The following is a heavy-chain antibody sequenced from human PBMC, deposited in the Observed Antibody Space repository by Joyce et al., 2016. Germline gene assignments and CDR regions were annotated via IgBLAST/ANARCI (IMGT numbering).Heavy chain of an antibody. CDR1: GFTFSSSG. Sequence: QLVESGGGVVKPGGSLRLSCEASGFTFSSSGMSWFRQAPGEGLEWVAAISGTSYYIFHAETVRGRFTVSRDNAKKTLYLQMNSLRAEDSAVFYCARGGISYYYAMDVWGQGTTVTVSS. D-gene: IGHD3-16*01. CDR3: ARGGISYYYAMDV. J-gene: IGHJ6*02. V-gene: IGHV3-21*01. CDR2: ISGTSYYI.